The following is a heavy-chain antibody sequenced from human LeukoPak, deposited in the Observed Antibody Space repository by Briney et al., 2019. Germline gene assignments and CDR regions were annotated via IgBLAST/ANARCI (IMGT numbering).Heavy chain of an antibody. D-gene: IGHD2-15*01. CDR2: IYYSGST. V-gene: IGHV4-31*03. J-gene: IGHJ4*02. Sequence: SQTLSLTCTVSGGSISSGGYYWSWIRQHPGKGLEWIGYIYYSGSTYYNPSLKSRVTISVDTSKNQFSLKLSSVTAADTAVYYCARDCSGGSCYPYWGQGTLVTVSS. CDR1: GGSISSGGYY. CDR3: ARDCSGGSCYPY.